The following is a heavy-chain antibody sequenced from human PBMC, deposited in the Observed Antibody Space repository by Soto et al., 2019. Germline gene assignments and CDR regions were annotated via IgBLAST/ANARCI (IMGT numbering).Heavy chain of an antibody. CDR2: ISAYNGNT. D-gene: IGHD5-12*01. J-gene: IGHJ5*02. CDR1: GYTFTSYG. Sequence: ASVKVSCKASGYTFTSYGISWVRQAPGQGLEWMGWISAYNGNTNYAQKLQGRVTTTTDTSTSTAYMELRSLGSDDTAVYYCAGGVATQRKGWFDPWGQGTLVTVSS. CDR3: AGGVATQRKGWFDP. V-gene: IGHV1-18*01.